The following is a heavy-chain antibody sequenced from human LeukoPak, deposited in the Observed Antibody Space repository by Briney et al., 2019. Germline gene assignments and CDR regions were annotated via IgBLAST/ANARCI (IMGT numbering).Heavy chain of an antibody. CDR1: GFTFCDYA. Sequence: PGVSLRLSCTTSGFTFCDYAVTWVRQAPGKGLEWVGFIRSKTYGGTTEYAAAVKGRFTISRDDSKRIAYLQMNSLKTEDTSVSSCSRLYYWGQGTLVTVSS. CDR3: SRLYY. V-gene: IGHV3-49*04. CDR2: IRSKTYGGTT. J-gene: IGHJ4*01.